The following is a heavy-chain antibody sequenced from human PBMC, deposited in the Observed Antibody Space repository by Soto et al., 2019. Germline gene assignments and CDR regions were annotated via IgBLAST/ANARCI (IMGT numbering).Heavy chain of an antibody. V-gene: IGHV4-34*01. Sequence: PSETLSLTCAVYGGSFSGYYWSWIRQPPGKGLEWIGEINHSGSTNYNPSLKSRVTISVDTSKNQFSLKLSSVTAADTAVYYCARVRGYSYGPFDYWGQGTLVTVS. J-gene: IGHJ4*02. CDR3: ARVRGYSYGPFDY. CDR2: INHSGST. CDR1: GGSFSGYY. D-gene: IGHD5-18*01.